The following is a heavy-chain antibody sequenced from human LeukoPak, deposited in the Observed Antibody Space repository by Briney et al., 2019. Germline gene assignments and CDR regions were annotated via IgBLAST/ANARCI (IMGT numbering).Heavy chain of an antibody. V-gene: IGHV1-2*02. CDR1: GYTFTGYY. D-gene: IGHD1-26*01. J-gene: IGHJ4*02. CDR3: AREELSPFDY. Sequence: ASVKVSCKASGYTFTGYYMHWVRQAPGQGVEWMGWINPNSGGTNYAKKFQGRGTITRDTSISTAYMELSRVTSDDTAVYYCAREELSPFDYWGQGTLVTVSS. CDR2: INPNSGGT.